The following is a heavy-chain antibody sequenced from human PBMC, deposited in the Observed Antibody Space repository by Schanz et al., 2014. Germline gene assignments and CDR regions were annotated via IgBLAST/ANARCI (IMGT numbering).Heavy chain of an antibody. D-gene: IGHD6-6*01. CDR1: GYTFTSDS. J-gene: IGHJ4*02. Sequence: QVQLVQSGAEVKKPGASVKVSCKASGYTFTSDSMHWVRQAPGQGLEWMGWINGYNGHTLYAQKCQGRVTVTTDTSTSTVYMELRSLTSDDTAVYYCARDQSPYTNSSDVRYFDYWGQGSLVTVSS. CDR2: INGYNGHT. CDR3: ARDQSPYTNSSDVRYFDY. V-gene: IGHV1-18*04.